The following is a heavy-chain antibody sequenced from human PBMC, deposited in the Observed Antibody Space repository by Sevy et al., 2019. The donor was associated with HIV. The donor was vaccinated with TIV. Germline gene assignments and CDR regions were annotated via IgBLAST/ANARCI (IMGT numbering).Heavy chain of an antibody. D-gene: IGHD3-22*01. CDR3: ARDGEAYYDSSSYYSAIFDY. V-gene: IGHV3-30-3*01. J-gene: IGHJ4*01. CDR2: ISYDGSNK. Sequence: GGSLRLSCAASGFTFSSYAMHWVRQAPGKGLEWVAVISYDGSNKYYTDSVKGRFTISRENSKNTLYLQMNSLRAEDTAVYYCARDGEAYYDSSSYYSAIFDYWGHGTLVTVSS. CDR1: GFTFSSYA.